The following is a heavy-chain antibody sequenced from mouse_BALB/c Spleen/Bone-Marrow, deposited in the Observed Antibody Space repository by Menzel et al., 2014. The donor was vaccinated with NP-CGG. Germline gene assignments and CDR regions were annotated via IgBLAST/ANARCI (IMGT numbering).Heavy chain of an antibody. Sequence: VQLQESGSVLVRPGASVKLSCKASGYTFTSFWMHWAKQRPGQGLEWIGEIHPNSGNTNYNEKFKGKATLTVDTSSSTAYVDLSSLTSEDSAVYYCATGFAYWGQGTLVTVSA. CDR1: GYTFTSFW. J-gene: IGHJ3*01. V-gene: IGHV1S130*01. CDR3: ATGFAY. CDR2: IHPNSGNT.